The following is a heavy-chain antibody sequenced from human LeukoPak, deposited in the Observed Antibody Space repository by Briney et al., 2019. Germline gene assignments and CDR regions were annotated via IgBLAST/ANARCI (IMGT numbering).Heavy chain of an antibody. CDR1: GYSISSGYY. Sequence: PSETLSLTCAVSGYSISSGYYWGWIRQPPGKGLEWIGSIYHSGSTYYNPSLKSRVTISVDTSKNQFSLKLSSVTAADTAVYYCARAGTLYYCDSSGYYPFWGQGTLVTVSS. CDR2: IYHSGST. J-gene: IGHJ4*02. V-gene: IGHV4-38-2*01. D-gene: IGHD3-22*01. CDR3: ARAGTLYYCDSSGYYPF.